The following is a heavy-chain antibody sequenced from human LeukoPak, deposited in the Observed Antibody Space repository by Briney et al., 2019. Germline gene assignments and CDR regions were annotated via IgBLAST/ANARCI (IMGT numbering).Heavy chain of an antibody. J-gene: IGHJ6*04. CDR3: AELGITMIGGV. CDR1: GFTFSSFE. D-gene: IGHD3-10*02. V-gene: IGHV3-48*03. Sequence: GALRLSRAASGFTFSSFEMKWVRQGSGEGLGWVSYISSSGSTIYYADSVKGRFTISRDNAKNSLYLQMNSLRAEDTAVYYCAELGITMIGGVWGKGTTVTISS. CDR2: ISSSGSTI.